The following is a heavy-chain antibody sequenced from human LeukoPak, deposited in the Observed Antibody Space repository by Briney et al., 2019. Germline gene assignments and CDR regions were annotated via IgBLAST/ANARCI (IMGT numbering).Heavy chain of an antibody. Sequence: SVKVSCKASGGTFSSYAITWVRQAPGQGLEWMGGIIPIFGTANYAQKFQGRVTITADESTSTAYMELSSLRSEDTAVYYCARDYYDSSGFPFGTWGQGTLVTVSS. J-gene: IGHJ4*02. D-gene: IGHD3-22*01. CDR2: IIPIFGTA. V-gene: IGHV1-69*13. CDR1: GGTFSSYA. CDR3: ARDYYDSSGFPFGT.